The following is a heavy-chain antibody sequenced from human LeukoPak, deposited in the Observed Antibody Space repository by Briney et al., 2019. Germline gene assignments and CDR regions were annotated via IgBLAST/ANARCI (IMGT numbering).Heavy chain of an antibody. CDR1: GFTFDDYA. D-gene: IGHD2/OR15-2a*01. V-gene: IGHV3-9*01. Sequence: PGGSLRLSCAASGFTFDDYAMHWVRQAPGKGLEWVSGISWNSGSIGYADSVKGRFIISRDNAKNSLYLQMNSLRAEDTALYYCARATSIVSFDYWGQGTLVTVSS. CDR2: ISWNSGSI. CDR3: ARATSIVSFDY. J-gene: IGHJ4*02.